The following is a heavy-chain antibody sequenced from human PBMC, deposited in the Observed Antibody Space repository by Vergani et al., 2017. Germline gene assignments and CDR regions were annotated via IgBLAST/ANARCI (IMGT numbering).Heavy chain of an antibody. CDR1: GGTFSSYA. CDR3: AGSQGTDVPEPNFRNWFDP. V-gene: IGHV1-69*01. J-gene: IGHJ5*02. D-gene: IGHD1-1*01. CDR2: IIPIFGTA. Sequence: QVQLVQSGAEVKKPGSSVKVSCKASGGTFSSYAISWVRQAPGQGLEWMGGIIPIFGTANYAQKFQGRVTITADESTSTAYMELSSLRSEDTAVYYCAGSQGTDVPEPNFRNWFDPWGQGTLVTVSS.